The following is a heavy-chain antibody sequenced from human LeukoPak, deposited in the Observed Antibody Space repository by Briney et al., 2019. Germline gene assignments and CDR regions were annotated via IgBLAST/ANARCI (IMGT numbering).Heavy chain of an antibody. V-gene: IGHV1-18*01. CDR3: ARDLGYDTHWAY. D-gene: IGHD3-9*01. CDR1: GYTFTSYG. CDR2: TSAYNGNT. J-gene: IGHJ4*02. Sequence: ASVKVSCKASGYTFTSYGISWVRQAPGQGLEWMGWTSAYNGNTNYAQKLQGRVTMTTDTSTSIAYMELRSLRSDDTAVYYCARDLGYDTHWAYWGQGTLVTVSS.